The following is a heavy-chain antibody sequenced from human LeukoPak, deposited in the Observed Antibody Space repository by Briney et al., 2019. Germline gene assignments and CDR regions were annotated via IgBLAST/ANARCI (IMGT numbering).Heavy chain of an antibody. J-gene: IGHJ4*02. CDR3: ARGSGYLETFDY. D-gene: IGHD3-22*01. V-gene: IGHV3-30*04. Sequence: GGSLRLSCATSGFIFSSYAMHWVRQAPGKGLEWVAVISYDGSNKYYADSVKGRFTISRDNPRNTLYLQMNSLRAEDTAVYYCARGSGYLETFDYWGQGTLVTVSS. CDR1: GFIFSSYA. CDR2: ISYDGSNK.